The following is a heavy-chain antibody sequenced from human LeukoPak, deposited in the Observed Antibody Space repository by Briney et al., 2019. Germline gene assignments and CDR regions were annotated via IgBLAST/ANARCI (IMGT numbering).Heavy chain of an antibody. CDR2: INAGNGNT. CDR3: ARDPLGYCSGGSCPEAFDI. D-gene: IGHD2-15*01. J-gene: IGHJ3*02. CDR1: GGTFTSYA. Sequence: ASVKVSCKASGGTFTSYAMHWVRQAPGQRLEWMGWINAGNGNTKYSQKFQGRVTITRDTSASTAYMELSSLRSEDTAVYYCARDPLGYCSGGSCPEAFDIWGQGTMVTVSS. V-gene: IGHV1-3*01.